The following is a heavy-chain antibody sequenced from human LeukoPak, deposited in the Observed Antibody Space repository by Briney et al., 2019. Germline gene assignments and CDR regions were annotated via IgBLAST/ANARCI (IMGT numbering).Heavy chain of an antibody. D-gene: IGHD3-10*01. CDR2: INSNSGGT. J-gene: IGHJ4*02. CDR1: GYTFTDYY. V-gene: IGHV1-2*02. Sequence: ASVKVSCKASGYTFTDYYIHWVRQAPGQGLDWMGWINSNSGGTNYAQKFQGRVTMTRDTSISTAYMELSRLRSDDTAMYYCARWAYHYGSGSYYRFGGDYWGQGTLVTVSS. CDR3: ARWAYHYGSGSYYRFGGDY.